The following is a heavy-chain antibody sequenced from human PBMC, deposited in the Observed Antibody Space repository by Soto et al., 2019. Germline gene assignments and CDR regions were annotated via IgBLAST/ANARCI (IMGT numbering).Heavy chain of an antibody. CDR3: ARAVGIAADSSGVFEF. J-gene: IGHJ4*02. CDR1: GGSFSAYY. CDR2: IHSSGGT. Sequence: PETMSPTCAVYGGSFSAYYWSWNRQLPGKGLEWVGEIHSSGGTSYHPSLKGRVTISVDTSKSQFYLELTTLNAADRAVYYCARAVGIAADSSGVFEFWGQGTSVTVSS. V-gene: IGHV4-34*01. D-gene: IGHD3-22*01.